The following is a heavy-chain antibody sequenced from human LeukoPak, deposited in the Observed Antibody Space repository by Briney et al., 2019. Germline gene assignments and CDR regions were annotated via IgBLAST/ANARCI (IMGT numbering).Heavy chain of an antibody. D-gene: IGHD2-8*02. V-gene: IGHV3-21*01. CDR2: ISSSSSYI. CDR3: AREDYRDPTSGDYYYYYYMDV. J-gene: IGHJ6*03. Sequence: PGGTLRLSCAASGFTFSSYSMSWVRQAPGKGLEWVSSISSSSSYIYYADSVKGRFTISRDNAKNSLYLQMNSLRAEDTAVYYCAREDYRDPTSGDYYYYYYMDVWGKGTTVTVSS. CDR1: GFTFSSYS.